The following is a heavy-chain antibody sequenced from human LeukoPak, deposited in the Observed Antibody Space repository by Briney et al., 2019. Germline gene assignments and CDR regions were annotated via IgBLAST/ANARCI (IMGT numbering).Heavy chain of an antibody. CDR2: ISSSGSTI. J-gene: IGHJ3*02. CDR3: ARCGNWGVGHAFDI. CDR1: GFTFSSYQ. V-gene: IGHV3-48*03. Sequence: PGGSLRLSCAASGFTFSSYQMNWVRQAPGKELEWASYISSSGSTIYSADSVKGRFSISRDNAKNSLYLQMNSLRAEDTAVYYCARCGNWGVGHAFDIWGQGTMVTVSS. D-gene: IGHD4-23*01.